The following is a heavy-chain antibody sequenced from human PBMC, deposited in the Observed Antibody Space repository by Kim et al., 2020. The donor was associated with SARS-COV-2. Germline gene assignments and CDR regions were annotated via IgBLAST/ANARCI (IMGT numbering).Heavy chain of an antibody. CDR2: IYHSGST. V-gene: IGHV4-4*02. Sequence: SETLSLTCAVSGGSISSSNWWSWVRQPPGKGLEWIGEIYHSGSTNYNPSLKSRVTISVDKSKNQFSLKLSSVTAADTAVYYCARDPYGSGSLAQKTFHYWGQGTLVTVSS. J-gene: IGHJ4*02. CDR3: ARDPYGSGSLAQKTFHY. CDR1: GGSISSSNW. D-gene: IGHD3-10*01.